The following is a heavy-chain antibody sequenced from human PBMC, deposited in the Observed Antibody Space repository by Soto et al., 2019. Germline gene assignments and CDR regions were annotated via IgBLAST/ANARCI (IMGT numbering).Heavy chain of an antibody. CDR2: IFHDGTA. V-gene: IGHV4-4*02. Sequence: PSGTLSHTCPVSGVSISSGNWWTWVRQSPQRGLEYIGEIFHDGTANYYPSFERRVAISVDTSKNQFSLKLTSVTAADTAIYFCARLVDDTSLNYMYFDLWGQGTLVTVS. CDR1: GVSISSGNW. D-gene: IGHD3-16*01. CDR3: ARLVDDTSLNYMYFDL. J-gene: IGHJ4*02.